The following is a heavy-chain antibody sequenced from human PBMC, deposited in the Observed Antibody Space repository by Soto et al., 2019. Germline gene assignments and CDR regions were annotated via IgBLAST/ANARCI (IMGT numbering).Heavy chain of an antibody. CDR3: ATNWGGGLHSEGYNWLDP. J-gene: IGHJ5*02. D-gene: IGHD7-27*01. V-gene: IGHV1-69*01. Sequence: QVQLVQSGAEVKKPGSSVKISCRASGGTFSAYTLSWVRQAPGQGLEWLGGISPILGTTKYAQKIQGRVTFTADESADTAYLELRGLRSDDTAVYYCATNWGGGLHSEGYNWLDPWGQGTRVTVSS. CDR1: GGTFSAYT. CDR2: ISPILGTT.